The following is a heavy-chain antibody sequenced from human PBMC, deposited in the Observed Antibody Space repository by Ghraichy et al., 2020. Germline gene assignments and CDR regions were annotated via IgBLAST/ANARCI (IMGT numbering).Heavy chain of an antibody. J-gene: IGHJ4*02. V-gene: IGHV3-48*02. Sequence: GGSLRLSCAASGFTFSTYNMNWVRQAPGKGLEWVSYISSSSTAIYYADSVRGRFTISRDNAKNSLYLQMNSLRDEDTAVYYCARDRGTSWRFFDYWGQGTLVTGSS. CDR2: ISSSSTAI. CDR3: ARDRGTSWRFFDY. D-gene: IGHD6-6*01. CDR1: GFTFSTYN.